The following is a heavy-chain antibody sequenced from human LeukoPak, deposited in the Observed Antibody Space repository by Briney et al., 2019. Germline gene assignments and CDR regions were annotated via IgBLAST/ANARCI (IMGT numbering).Heavy chain of an antibody. CDR1: GYTFTSYG. CDR3: ARTYYGSGSYYENWFDP. CDR2: ISAYNGNT. Sequence: ASVKVSCKASGYTFTSYGISWVRQAPGQGLEWRGWISAYNGNTNYAQKLQGRVTMTTDTSTSTAYMELRSLRSDDTAVYYCARTYYGSGSYYENWFDPWGQGTLVTVSS. J-gene: IGHJ5*02. V-gene: IGHV1-18*01. D-gene: IGHD3-10*01.